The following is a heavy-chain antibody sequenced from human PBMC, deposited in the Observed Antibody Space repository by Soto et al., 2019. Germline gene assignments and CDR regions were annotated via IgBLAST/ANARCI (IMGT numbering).Heavy chain of an antibody. D-gene: IGHD1-1*01. J-gene: IGHJ6*02. CDR3: ARPIRGTYGMDV. CDR2: INPSSGRT. CDR1: GYTFTSYS. V-gene: IGHV1-46*01. Sequence: ASVKVSCKASGYTFTSYSMHWVRQAPGQGLEWMGIINPSSGRTSYAQNFQGRVTMTSDTSTSIVYMEMSSLKSEDTAVYYCARPIRGTYGMDVWGQGTTVTVSS.